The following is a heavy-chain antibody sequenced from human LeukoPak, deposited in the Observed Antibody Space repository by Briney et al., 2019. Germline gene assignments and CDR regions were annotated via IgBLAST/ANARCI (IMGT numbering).Heavy chain of an antibody. Sequence: SETLSLTCTVSGGSISSSSYYWGWIRQPPGKGLEWIGSIYYSGSTYYNPSLKSRVTISVDTSKNQFSLKLSSVTAADTAVYYCARDGGKYYYDSSGYFSWGQGTLVTVSS. CDR1: GGSISSSSYY. J-gene: IGHJ4*02. D-gene: IGHD3-22*01. V-gene: IGHV4-39*07. CDR3: ARDGGKYYYDSSGYFS. CDR2: IYYSGST.